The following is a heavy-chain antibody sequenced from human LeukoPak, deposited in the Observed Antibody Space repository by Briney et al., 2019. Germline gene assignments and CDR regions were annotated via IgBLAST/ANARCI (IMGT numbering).Heavy chain of an antibody. CDR1: GYTFTGYY. CDR3: ARAIAVADMNWFDP. V-gene: IGHV1-2*02. CDR2: INPNSGGT. Sequence: GASVKVSCKASGYTFTGYYMHWVRQAPGQGLEWMGWINPNSGGTNYAQKFQGRVTMTRDTSNSTAYMELSRLRSDDTAVYYCARAIAVADMNWFDPWGQGTLVTVSS. D-gene: IGHD6-19*01. J-gene: IGHJ5*02.